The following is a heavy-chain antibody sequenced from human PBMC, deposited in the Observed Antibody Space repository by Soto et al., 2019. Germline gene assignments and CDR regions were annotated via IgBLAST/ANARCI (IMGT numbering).Heavy chain of an antibody. D-gene: IGHD3-10*01. Sequence: PGGSLRLSCAASGFTFSSYGMHWVRQAPGKGLEWVAVISYDGSNKYYADSVKGRFTISRDNSKNTLYLQMNSLRAEDTAVYYCAKLARSYGSGSYYIAPDYWGQGT. J-gene: IGHJ4*02. V-gene: IGHV3-30*18. CDR3: AKLARSYGSGSYYIAPDY. CDR2: ISYDGSNK. CDR1: GFTFSSYG.